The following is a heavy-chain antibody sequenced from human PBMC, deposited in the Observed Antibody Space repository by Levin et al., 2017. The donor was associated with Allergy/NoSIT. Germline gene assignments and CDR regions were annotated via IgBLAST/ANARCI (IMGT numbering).Heavy chain of an antibody. V-gene: IGHV4-39*01. CDR2: IYYSGTT. Sequence: SETLSLTCTVSGDSLSTSSYYWTWLRQPPGKGPEWIGSIYYSGTTYYTPSLKSRVTISVDTSKNQFSLKLSSVTAADTAVYYCAGRPSLGYCSATSCRDYWGQGTLVTVSS. J-gene: IGHJ4*02. D-gene: IGHD2-2*01. CDR1: GDSLSTSSYY. CDR3: AGRPSLGYCSATSCRDY.